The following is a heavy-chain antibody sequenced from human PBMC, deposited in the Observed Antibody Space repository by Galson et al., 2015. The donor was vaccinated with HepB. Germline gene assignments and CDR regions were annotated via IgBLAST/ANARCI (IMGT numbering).Heavy chain of an antibody. CDR1: GFSLSTSGMC. CDR3: ARTSITMVRGVIILWLDP. Sequence: PALVKPTQTLTLTCTFSGFSLSTSGMCVSWIRQPPGKALEWLARIDWDDDKYYSTSLKTRLTISKDTSKNQVVLTMTNMDPVDTATYYCARTSITMVRGVIILWLDPWGQGTLVTVSS. J-gene: IGHJ5*02. CDR2: IDWDDDK. V-gene: IGHV2-70*11. D-gene: IGHD3-10*01.